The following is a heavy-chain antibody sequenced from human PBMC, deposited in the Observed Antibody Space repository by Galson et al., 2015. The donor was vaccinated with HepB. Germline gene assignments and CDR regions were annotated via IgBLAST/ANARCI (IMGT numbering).Heavy chain of an antibody. D-gene: IGHD5-24*01. V-gene: IGHV5-51*03. Sequence: QSGAEVKKPGESLRISCKGSGYSFTNYWIGWVRQMPGNGLVCMGIIYPADSDTKYSPSFQGQVTISADKSISTAYLQWSGLKASDTAMYYCARGDARRGVWLQPVFDYWGQGTLVTVSS. CDR2: IYPADSDT. CDR1: GYSFTNYW. CDR3: ARGDARRGVWLQPVFDY. J-gene: IGHJ4*02.